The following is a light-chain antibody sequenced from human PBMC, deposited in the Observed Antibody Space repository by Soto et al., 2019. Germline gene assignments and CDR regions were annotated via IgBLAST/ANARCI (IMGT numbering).Light chain of an antibody. Sequence: EIVMTQSPATLSVSPGERATLSCRASQSVNSNLVRYQQKPGQAPRLLIYGASTRATGIPGRFSGSGYGTEFTLTISSLKSEDFAVYYCQQYNNWLWTFGQGTKVEIK. CDR2: GAS. V-gene: IGKV3-15*01. CDR1: QSVNSN. CDR3: QQYNNWLWT. J-gene: IGKJ1*01.